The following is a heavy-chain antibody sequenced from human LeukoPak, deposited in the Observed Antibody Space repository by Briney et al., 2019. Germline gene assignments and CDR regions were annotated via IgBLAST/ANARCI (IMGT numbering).Heavy chain of an antibody. CDR1: GYTFTSYG. CDR2: INTDNGNT. J-gene: IGHJ5*02. Sequence: ASVKVSCKASGYTFTSYGISWVRQAPGQGLEWMGWINTDNGNTNYAQKLQGRVAMTTDTSTSTAYMELRTLRSDDTAVYYCARDQGGATSDPWGQGTLVTVSS. D-gene: IGHD1-26*01. CDR3: ARDQGGATSDP. V-gene: IGHV1-18*01.